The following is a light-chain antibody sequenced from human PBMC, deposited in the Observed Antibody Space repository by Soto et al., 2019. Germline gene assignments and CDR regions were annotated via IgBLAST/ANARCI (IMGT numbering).Light chain of an antibody. CDR1: QSVLYSSNXXNX. CDR2: WAS. V-gene: IGKV4-1*01. Sequence: DIVMTQSPDSLAVSLGERATINCKSSQSVLYSSNXXNXLXWYQQTPGQPPKLLIYWASTRESGVPDRFSGSGSGTDFTLTISSLQAEDVAVYYCQQYYSTPYTFGQGTKLEIK. J-gene: IGKJ2*01. CDR3: QQYYSTPYT.